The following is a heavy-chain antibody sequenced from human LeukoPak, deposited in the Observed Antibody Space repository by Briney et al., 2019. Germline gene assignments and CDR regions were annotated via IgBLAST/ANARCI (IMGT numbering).Heavy chain of an antibody. CDR1: GGSISSYY. J-gene: IGHJ5*02. CDR3: AREGDPGSWFDP. D-gene: IGHD3-10*01. CDR2: IYYSGST. Sequence: SETLSLTCTVSGGSISSYYWSWIRQPPGKGLEWIGYIYYSGSTNYNPSLKSRVTISVDTSKNQFSLKLGSVTAADTAVYYCAREGDPGSWFDPWGQGTLVTVSS. V-gene: IGHV4-59*01.